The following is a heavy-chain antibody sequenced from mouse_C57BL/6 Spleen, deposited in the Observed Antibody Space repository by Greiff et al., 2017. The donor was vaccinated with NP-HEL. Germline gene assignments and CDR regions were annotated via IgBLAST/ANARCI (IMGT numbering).Heavy chain of an antibody. J-gene: IGHJ2*01. Sequence: ESGPGLVKPSQSLSLTCSVTGYSITSGYYWNWIRQFPGNKLEWMGYISYDGSNNYNPSLKNRISITRDTSKNQFFLKLNSVTTEDTATYYCARVAYGSSFDYWGQGTTLTVSS. V-gene: IGHV3-6*01. CDR1: GYSITSGYY. CDR2: ISYDGSN. CDR3: ARVAYGSSFDY. D-gene: IGHD1-1*01.